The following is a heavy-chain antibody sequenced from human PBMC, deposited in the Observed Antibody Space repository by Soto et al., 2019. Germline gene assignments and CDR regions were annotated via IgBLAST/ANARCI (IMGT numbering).Heavy chain of an antibody. J-gene: IGHJ5*02. CDR3: ATLGHYDFWSGFRKGTWFDP. CDR2: IHHSGST. D-gene: IGHD3-3*01. CDR1: GGSFIGYY. V-gene: IGHV4-34*01. Sequence: QVQLQQWGAGLLKPSETVSLTCAVYGGSFIGYYGTWIRQPPGKGLEWIGEIHHSGSTNYNPSLKSRVTLSADTSKNQFSLRLRSVTAADTAVYYCATLGHYDFWSGFRKGTWFDPWGQGALVTVSS.